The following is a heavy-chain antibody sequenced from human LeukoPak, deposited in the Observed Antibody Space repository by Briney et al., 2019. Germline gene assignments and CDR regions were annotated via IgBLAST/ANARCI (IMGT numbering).Heavy chain of an antibody. V-gene: IGHV4-59*01. J-gene: IGHJ4*02. CDR3: ARDGRGYYDSSGHYPLF. CDR1: GGSISSYY. Sequence: SETLSLTCTVSGGSISSYYWSWIRQPPGKGLEWIGYIYYSGSTNYNPSLKSRVTISVDTSKNQFSLKLSSVTAADTAVFYCARDGRGYYDSSGHYPLFWGQGTLVTVSS. CDR2: IYYSGST. D-gene: IGHD3-22*01.